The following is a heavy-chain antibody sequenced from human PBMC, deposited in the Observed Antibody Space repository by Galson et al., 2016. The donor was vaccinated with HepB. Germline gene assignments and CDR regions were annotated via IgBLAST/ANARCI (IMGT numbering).Heavy chain of an antibody. Sequence: SLRLSCAGSGFAFRNYAIHWVRQTPAKGLEWVASISWSESSEDYADSVKGRFTVSRDNSMNTVYLHMNSLRADDTAVYHCIREVIKAYVKYGLDVWGRGTTVTVSS. V-gene: IGHV3-30*01. D-gene: IGHD2-21*01. CDR3: IREVIKAYVKYGLDV. CDR2: ISWSESSE. CDR1: GFAFRNYA. J-gene: IGHJ6*02.